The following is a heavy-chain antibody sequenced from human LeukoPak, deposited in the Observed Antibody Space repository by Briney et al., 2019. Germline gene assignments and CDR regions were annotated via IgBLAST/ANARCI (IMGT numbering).Heavy chain of an antibody. J-gene: IGHJ6*03. CDR3: AKDQGLRYFDWLLPTHYYYYYYMDV. CDR1: GFTFSSYA. V-gene: IGHV3-23*01. Sequence: PGGSLRLSCAASGFTFSSYAMSWVRQAPGKRLEWVSAISGSGGSTYYADSVKGRFTISRDNSKNTLYLQMNSLRAEDTAVYYCAKDQGLRYFDWLLPTHYYYYYYMDVWGKGTTVTVSS. D-gene: IGHD3-9*01. CDR2: ISGSGGST.